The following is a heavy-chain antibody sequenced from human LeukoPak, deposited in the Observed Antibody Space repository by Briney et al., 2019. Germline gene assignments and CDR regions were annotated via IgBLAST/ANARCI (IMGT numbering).Heavy chain of an antibody. D-gene: IGHD2-2*01. CDR2: IIPIFGTA. V-gene: IGHV1-69*06. CDR3: ARGYCSSTSCYEGFNY. Sequence: SVKVSCKASGGTVSRYAISWVRQAPGQGLEWMGEIIPIFGTANYAQKFQGRVTITADKSTSTAYMELSSLRSEDTAVYYCARGYCSSTSCYEGFNYWGQGTLVTVSS. J-gene: IGHJ4*02. CDR1: GGTVSRYA.